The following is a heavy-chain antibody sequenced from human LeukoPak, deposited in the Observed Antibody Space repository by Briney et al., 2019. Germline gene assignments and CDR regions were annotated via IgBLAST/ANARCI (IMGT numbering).Heavy chain of an antibody. CDR1: GGTFSSYA. V-gene: IGHV1-69*05. CDR2: IIPIFGTA. CDR3: ARVASHGDYDYFDY. D-gene: IGHD4-17*01. J-gene: IGHJ4*02. Sequence: SVKVSCKASGGTFSSYAISWVRQAPGHGLEWMGRIIPIFGTANYAQKFQGRVTITTDESTSTAYMELSSLRSEDTAVYYCARVASHGDYDYFDYWGQGTLVTVSS.